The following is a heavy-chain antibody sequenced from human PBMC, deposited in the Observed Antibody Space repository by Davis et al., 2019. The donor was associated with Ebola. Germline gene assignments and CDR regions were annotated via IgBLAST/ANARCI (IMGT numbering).Heavy chain of an antibody. J-gene: IGHJ3*02. D-gene: IGHD6-19*01. CDR1: GGSISSSSYY. V-gene: IGHV4-39*07. CDR3: ARGYSSGWTRADAFDI. Sequence: SETLSLTCTVSGGSISSSSYYWDWIRQPPGKGLEWIGSIYYRGTTYYNPSLKSRVTISVDTSKNQFSLKLSSVTAADTAVYYCARGYSSGWTRADAFDIWGQGTMVTVSS. CDR2: IYYRGTT.